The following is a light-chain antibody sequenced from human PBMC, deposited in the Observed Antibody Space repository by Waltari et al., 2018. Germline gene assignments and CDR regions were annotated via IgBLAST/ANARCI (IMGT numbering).Light chain of an antibody. CDR2: DVS. CDR3: NSNAGSNSVL. V-gene: IGLV2-8*01. J-gene: IGLJ2*01. CDR1: SSDVGGYNC. Sequence: QSALTQPPSASGSPGQSVTISCTGTSSDVGGYNCVSWYQQHPGKAPKLMIYDVSKRPSVVPGRFSGSKSGNTAYLTVSGLQAEDEADYYSNSNAGSNSVLFGAGTKLTVL.